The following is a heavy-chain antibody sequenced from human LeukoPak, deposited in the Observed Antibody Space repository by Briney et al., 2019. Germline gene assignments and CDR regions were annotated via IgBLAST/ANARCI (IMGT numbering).Heavy chain of an antibody. CDR3: AKTTVGYSSGRFPGWPADY. CDR2: VFGSGGSA. CDR1: GFAFGSYA. Sequence: GGSLRLSCTASGFAFGSYAMYWVRQAPGKGLEWVSGVFGSGGSAHYADSVKGRFTISRDNSKNTVYLEMNSLGVEDTAVYYCAKTTVGYSSGRFPGWPADYWGQGTLVTVSS. J-gene: IGHJ4*02. V-gene: IGHV3-23*01. D-gene: IGHD2-15*01.